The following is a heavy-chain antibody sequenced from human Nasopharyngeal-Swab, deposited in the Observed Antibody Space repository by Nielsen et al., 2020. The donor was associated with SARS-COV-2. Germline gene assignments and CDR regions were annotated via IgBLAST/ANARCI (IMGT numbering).Heavy chain of an antibody. J-gene: IGHJ6*02. D-gene: IGHD3-3*01. CDR3: ARDGLDYDFWSAYFMDV. V-gene: IGHV3-21*01. CDR2: ISSSSSYI. Sequence: GGSLSLSCAASGFTFNNYNFNWVRQAPGKGLEWVSSISSSSSYIYYADSVKGRFTISRDNAKNSLYLQMNSLRAEDTAVYYCARDGLDYDFWSAYFMDVWGQGTTVTVS. CDR1: GFTFNNYN.